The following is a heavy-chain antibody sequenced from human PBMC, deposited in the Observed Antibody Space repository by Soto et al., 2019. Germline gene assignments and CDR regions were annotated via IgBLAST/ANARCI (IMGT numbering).Heavy chain of an antibody. V-gene: IGHV1-69*13. CDR1: GGTFSSYA. Sequence: SVKVSCKASGGTFSSYAISWVRQAPGQGLEWVGGIIPRFGTANYAQKFQGRVTITADESTSTAYMELSSLRSEDTAMYYCAKVKYDSSGYYRNFDYWGQGTPVTVSS. D-gene: IGHD3-22*01. CDR2: IIPRFGTA. CDR3: AKVKYDSSGYYRNFDY. J-gene: IGHJ4*02.